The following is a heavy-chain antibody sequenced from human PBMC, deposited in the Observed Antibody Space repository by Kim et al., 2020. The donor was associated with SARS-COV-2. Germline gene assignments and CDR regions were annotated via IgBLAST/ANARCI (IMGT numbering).Heavy chain of an antibody. J-gene: IGHJ4*02. Sequence: GGSLRLSCAASEFTFSSFAMHWVRQAPGKGLEWVAIIWYDGSKKYYADSVKGRFTISRDNSKNTLSLQMNSLRAEDTAVYYCARDRATFGGNDFWGQGTLVTVSS. CDR3: ARDRATFGGNDF. CDR2: IWYDGSKK. D-gene: IGHD3-10*01. CDR1: EFTFSSFA. V-gene: IGHV3-33*01.